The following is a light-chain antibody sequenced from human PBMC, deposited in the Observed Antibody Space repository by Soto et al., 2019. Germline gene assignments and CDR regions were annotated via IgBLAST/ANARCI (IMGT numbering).Light chain of an antibody. CDR2: AS. CDR3: QHYGTSAL. Sequence: EIVLTQSPGTLSLSPGERATLSCRASQSVSDSYLAWYQQKPGQAPRLLIYASTRDTGIPDRFSGSGSGTDFTLSISRLEPEAFAVYYCQHYGTSALFGPGTRVDIK. CDR1: QSVSDSY. V-gene: IGKV3-20*01. J-gene: IGKJ3*01.